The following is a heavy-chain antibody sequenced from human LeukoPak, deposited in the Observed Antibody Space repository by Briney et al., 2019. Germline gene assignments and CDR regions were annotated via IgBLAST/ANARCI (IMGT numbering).Heavy chain of an antibody. CDR3: ARDSPWVSITGPNWFDP. CDR1: GGTFMRHS. J-gene: IGHJ5*02. D-gene: IGHD3-16*01. V-gene: IGHV1-18*01. CDR2: ISAYNGNT. Sequence: ASVKCSCKASGGTFMRHSISWVRQAPGQGLEWMGWISAYNGNTNYAQKLQGRVTMTTDTSTSTAYMELRSLRSDDTAVYYCARDSPWVSITGPNWFDPWGQGTLVTVSS.